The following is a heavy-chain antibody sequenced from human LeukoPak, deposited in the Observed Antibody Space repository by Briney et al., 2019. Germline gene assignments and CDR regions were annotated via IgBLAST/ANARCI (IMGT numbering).Heavy chain of an antibody. V-gene: IGHV4-61*02. CDR1: GGSISSGSYY. CDR2: IYTSGST. Sequence: SQTLSLICTVSGGSISSGSYYWSWIRQPAGKGLEWIGRIYTSGSTNYNPSLKSRVTISVDTSKNQFSLKLSSVTAADTAVYYCARSDYGMDVWGQGTTVTVSS. CDR3: ARSDYGMDV. J-gene: IGHJ6*02.